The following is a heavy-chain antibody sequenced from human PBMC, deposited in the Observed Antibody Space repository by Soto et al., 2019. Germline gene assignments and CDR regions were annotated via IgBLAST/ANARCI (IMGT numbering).Heavy chain of an antibody. V-gene: IGHV4-34*01. J-gene: IGHJ4*02. Sequence: QVQLQQWGAGLLKPSETLSLTCAVYGGSFSGYYWSWIRQPPGKGLEWIGEINHSGSTNYNPSLKRRVTIPVDTSKNQFSLNLSSVTAADTAVYYCARGPRTAIVTPFYHWGQGTLVTVSS. CDR2: INHSGST. CDR1: GGSFSGYY. CDR3: ARGPRTAIVTPFYH. D-gene: IGHD5-18*01.